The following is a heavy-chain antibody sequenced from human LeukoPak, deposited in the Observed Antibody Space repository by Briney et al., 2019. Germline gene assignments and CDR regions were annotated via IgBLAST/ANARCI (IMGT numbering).Heavy chain of an antibody. D-gene: IGHD6-13*01. Sequence: RTGGSLRLSCAASGFTFDDYGMSWVRQAPGKGLEWVSGTNWNGGSRGYADSVKGRFTISRDNAKKSLYLQMNSLRAEDTAVYYCARDSDKAAGGAEGLYDYWGQGTLVTVSS. CDR2: TNWNGGSR. CDR3: ARDSDKAAGGAEGLYDY. J-gene: IGHJ4*02. V-gene: IGHV3-20*04. CDR1: GFTFDDYG.